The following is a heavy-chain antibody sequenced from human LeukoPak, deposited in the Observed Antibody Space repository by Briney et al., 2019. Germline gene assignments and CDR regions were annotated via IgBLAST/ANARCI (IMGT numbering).Heavy chain of an antibody. J-gene: IGHJ4*02. V-gene: IGHV3-23*01. CDR2: ITGIGGGT. CDR3: AKDGGSTLPYYFDW. CDR1: GFMFEHYA. Sequence: GGSLRLFCAGSGFMFEHYAMKWVRQAPGRGREWVSDITGIGGGTYYAESVEGRFTVSRDNSKNTVYLQMNSLRADDTAVYYCAKDGGSTLPYYFDWWGQGTLVTVAS. D-gene: IGHD3-10*01.